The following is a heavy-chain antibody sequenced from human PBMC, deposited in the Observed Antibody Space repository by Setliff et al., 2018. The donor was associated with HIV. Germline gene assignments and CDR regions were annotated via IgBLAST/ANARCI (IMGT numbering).Heavy chain of an antibody. CDR1: GGSISSGGYY. J-gene: IGHJ4*02. CDR2: IYYSGNT. V-gene: IGHV4-31*03. D-gene: IGHD6-13*01. Sequence: SETLSLTCTVSGGSISSGGYYWNWIRQHPGKGLEWIGYIYYSGNTYYNPSLKSRITISLDTSKNQFPLKLSSVTAADTAAYYCARGIAAAGGYFDYWGPGTLVTVSS. CDR3: ARGIAAAGGYFDY.